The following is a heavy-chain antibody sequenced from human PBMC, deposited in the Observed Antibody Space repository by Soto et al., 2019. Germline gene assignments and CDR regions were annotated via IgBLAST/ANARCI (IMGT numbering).Heavy chain of an antibody. Sequence: SVKVSCKASGGTFSSYAISWVRQAPGQGLEWMGGIIPIFGTANYAQKFQGRVTITADESTSTAYMELSSLRSEDTAVYYCARRLYYDSSGFEGGGMDVWGQGTTVTVSS. CDR3: ARRLYYDSSGFEGGGMDV. CDR1: GGTFSSYA. J-gene: IGHJ6*02. D-gene: IGHD3-22*01. V-gene: IGHV1-69*13. CDR2: IIPIFGTA.